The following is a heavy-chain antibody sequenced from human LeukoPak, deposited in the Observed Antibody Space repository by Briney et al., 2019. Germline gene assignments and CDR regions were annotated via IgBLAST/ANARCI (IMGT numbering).Heavy chain of an antibody. D-gene: IGHD4-17*01. CDR3: ARQGYGDYPVDY. Sequence: SETLSLTCTVSGGSITGYYWSWIRQPPGKGLEWIGYIYYSGSTKYNPSLKSRVTMSVDTSKNQFSLKLSSVTAADTAVYYCARQGYGDYPVDYWGQGTLVTVSS. J-gene: IGHJ4*02. CDR1: GGSITGYY. CDR2: IYYSGST. V-gene: IGHV4-59*01.